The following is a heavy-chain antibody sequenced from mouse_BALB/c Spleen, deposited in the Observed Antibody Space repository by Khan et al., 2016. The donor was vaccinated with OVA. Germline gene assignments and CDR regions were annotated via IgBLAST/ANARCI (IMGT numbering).Heavy chain of an antibody. V-gene: IGHV5-6*01. CDR3: STYLTGSFAY. J-gene: IGHJ3*01. Sequence: EVELVESGGDLVKSGGSLKLSCAASGFTFSPYSMSWVRQTPDKRLEWVATISTDGDYTYYPDSVKGRFTISRDNAKNALYLQMFSLKSEDTAMYYGSTYLTGSFAYWGQGTLVTGSA. CDR2: ISTDGDYT. D-gene: IGHD4-1*01. CDR1: GFTFSPYS.